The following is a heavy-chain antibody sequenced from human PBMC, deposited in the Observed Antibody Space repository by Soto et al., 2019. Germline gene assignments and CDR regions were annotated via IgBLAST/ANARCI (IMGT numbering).Heavy chain of an antibody. J-gene: IGHJ4*02. Sequence: ESGGGVVQPGRSLRLSCAASGFTFSSYGMHWVRQAPGKGLEWVAVIWYDGSNKYYADSVKGRFTISRDNSKNTLNLQMNSLRAEDTAVYYCARVHITIFGGFDYWGQGTLVTVSS. CDR3: ARVHITIFGGFDY. CDR2: IWYDGSNK. V-gene: IGHV3-33*01. CDR1: GFTFSSYG. D-gene: IGHD3-3*01.